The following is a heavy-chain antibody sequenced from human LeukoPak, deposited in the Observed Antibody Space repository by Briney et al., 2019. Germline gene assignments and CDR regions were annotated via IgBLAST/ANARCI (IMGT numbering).Heavy chain of an antibody. CDR2: ISYDGSNK. V-gene: IGHV3-30*18. J-gene: IGHJ4*02. CDR1: GFTFSSYG. CDR3: AKGSGWWNYFDY. Sequence: GGSLRLSYAASGFTFSSYGMHWVRQAPGKGLEWVAVISYDGSNKYYADSVKGRFTISRDNSKNTLYLQMNSLRAEDTAVYYCAKGSGWWNYFDYWGQGTLVTVSS. D-gene: IGHD6-19*01.